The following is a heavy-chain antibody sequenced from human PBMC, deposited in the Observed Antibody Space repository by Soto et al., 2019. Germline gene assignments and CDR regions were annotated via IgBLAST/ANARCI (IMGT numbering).Heavy chain of an antibody. D-gene: IGHD3-10*01. CDR3: ARYYYGSGSGSYYYYYMDV. Sequence: GASVKVSCKASGYTFTSYAMHWVRQAPGQRLEWMGWINAGNGNTKYSQKFQGRVTITRDTSASTAYMELSSLRSEDTAVYYCARYYYGSGSGSYYYYYMDVWGKGTTVTVSS. V-gene: IGHV1-3*01. CDR2: INAGNGNT. CDR1: GYTFTSYA. J-gene: IGHJ6*03.